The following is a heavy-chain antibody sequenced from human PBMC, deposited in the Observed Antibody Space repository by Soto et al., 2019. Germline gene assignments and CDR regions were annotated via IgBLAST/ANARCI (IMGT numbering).Heavy chain of an antibody. CDR3: ARGLRITIFGVVITHYYYYYGMDV. V-gene: IGHV1-8*01. CDR2: MNPNSGNT. Sequence: ASVKVSCKASGYTFTSYDINWVRQATGQGLERMGWMNPNSGNTGYAQKFQGRVTMTRNTSISTAYMELSSLRSEDTAVYYCARGLRITIFGVVITHYYYYYGMDVWGQGTTVTVSS. J-gene: IGHJ6*02. CDR1: GYTFTSYD. D-gene: IGHD3-3*01.